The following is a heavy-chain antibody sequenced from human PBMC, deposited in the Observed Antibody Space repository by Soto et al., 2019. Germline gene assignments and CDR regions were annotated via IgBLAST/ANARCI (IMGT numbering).Heavy chain of an antibody. CDR1: GFTFSSYW. V-gene: IGHV3-74*01. Sequence: LRLSCAASGFTFSSYWMHWVRQVPEKGLVWVSRINSDGSITNYADAVKGRFTISRDNVKNTLYLQMNSLRAEDTAVYYCVRYSRSVGGSYRPDYWGQGTLVTVSS. D-gene: IGHD3-16*02. CDR3: VRYSRSVGGSYRPDY. CDR2: INSDGSIT. J-gene: IGHJ4*02.